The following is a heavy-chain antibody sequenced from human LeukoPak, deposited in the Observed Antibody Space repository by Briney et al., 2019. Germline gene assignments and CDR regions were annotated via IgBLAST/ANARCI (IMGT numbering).Heavy chain of an antibody. D-gene: IGHD1-1*01. Sequence: SETLSLTCTVSGGSISSYYWSWIRQPPGKGLEWIGHIYGSGSTNYNPSLKSRVTLSVDTSKNQFSLKLSSVTAADTAVYYCAREGTSGTHLNWFDPWGQGTLVTVS. CDR3: AREGTSGTHLNWFDP. J-gene: IGHJ5*02. CDR1: GGSISSYY. CDR2: IYGSGST. V-gene: IGHV4-59*01.